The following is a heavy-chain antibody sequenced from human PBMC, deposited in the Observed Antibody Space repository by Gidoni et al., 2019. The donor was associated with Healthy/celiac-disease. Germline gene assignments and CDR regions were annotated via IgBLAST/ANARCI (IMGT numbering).Heavy chain of an antibody. CDR2: IYYSGRT. J-gene: IGHJ6*02. D-gene: IGHD4-17*01. CDR3: ARGPTTPNYYYYYGMDV. V-gene: IGHV4-61*01. CDR1: GGSVSSGSYY. Sequence: QVQLQESGPGLVKPSETLSLTCTVSGGSVSSGSYYWSWIRQPPWKGLEWIGYIYYSGRTNYNPSLKSRVTISVDTSKNQFALKLSSVTAADTAVYYCARGPTTPNYYYYYGMDVWGQGTTVTVSS.